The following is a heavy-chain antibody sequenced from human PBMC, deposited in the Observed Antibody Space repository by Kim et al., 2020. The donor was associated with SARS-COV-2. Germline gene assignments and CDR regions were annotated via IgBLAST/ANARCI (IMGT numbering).Heavy chain of an antibody. CDR2: IYSGGST. D-gene: IGHD3-16*02. CDR1: GFTVSSNY. Sequence: GGSLRLSCAASGFTVSSNYMSWVRQAPGKGLEWVSVIYSGGSTYYADSVKGRFTISSDKSKNTLYLQLNSLRDEDTAVYYCARDMYYDYVWVSYRPASFLHIYSVMDVWGQGPTVTVS. J-gene: IGHJ6*02. CDR3: ARDMYYDYVWVSYRPASFLHIYSVMDV. V-gene: IGHV3-53*05.